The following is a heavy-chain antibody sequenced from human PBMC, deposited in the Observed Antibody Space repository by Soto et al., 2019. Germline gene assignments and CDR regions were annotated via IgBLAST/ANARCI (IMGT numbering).Heavy chain of an antibody. CDR1: GFSLSTSGMC. CDR3: ARIRGRHYYCSGSSHYYYYVMDV. J-gene: IGHJ6*02. Sequence: GSGPTLVNPTQTLTLTCTFSGFSLSTSGMCVSWIRQPPGKALEWLALIDWDDDKYYSTSLKTRLTISKDTSKNQVVLTMTNMDPVDTATYYCARIRGRHYYCSGSSHYYYYVMDVWGQGTTVTGSS. D-gene: IGHD3-10*01. CDR2: IDWDDDK. V-gene: IGHV2-70*01.